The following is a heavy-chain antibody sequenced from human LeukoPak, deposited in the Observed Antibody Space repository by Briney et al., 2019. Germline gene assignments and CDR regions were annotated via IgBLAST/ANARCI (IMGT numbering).Heavy chain of an antibody. V-gene: IGHV1-69*13. CDR2: IIPIFGTA. J-gene: IGHJ4*02. D-gene: IGHD3-9*01. CDR1: GGTFSSYA. CDR3: ASSGGGYDILTGYPKGPFDY. Sequence: SSVTVSCKASGGTFSSYAISWVRQAPGQRREWMGGIIPIFGTANYAQKFQGRVTITADESTSTAYTELSSLRSEDTAVYYCASSGGGYDILTGYPKGPFDYWGQGTLVTVSS.